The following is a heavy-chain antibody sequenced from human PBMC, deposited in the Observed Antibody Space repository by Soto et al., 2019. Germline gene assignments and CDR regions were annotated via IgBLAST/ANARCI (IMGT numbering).Heavy chain of an antibody. CDR3: ARIGWGGDS. D-gene: IGHD7-27*01. J-gene: IGHJ4*02. V-gene: IGHV4-61*01. Sequence: QVQLQESGPGRVKPSETLSLTCSVSGASVRTGSYHWSWIRQPPGKGLEWIGFIPNNGSPDYNPSLKSRVLVSIDRSKNQFSLKVNSVTAADTAVYFCARIGWGGDSWGQGTLVTVSS. CDR1: GASVRTGSYH. CDR2: IPNNGSP.